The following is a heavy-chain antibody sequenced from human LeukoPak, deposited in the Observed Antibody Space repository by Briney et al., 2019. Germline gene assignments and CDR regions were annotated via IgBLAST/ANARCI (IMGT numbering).Heavy chain of an antibody. J-gene: IGHJ4*02. CDR3: ARYYCSGGSCYGGGDH. Sequence: ASVKVSCKASGYTFTSYDINWVRQATGQGLEWMGWMNPNSGNTGYAQKFQGRVTMTRNTSISTAYMELSSLRSEDTAVYYCARYYCSGGSCYGGGDHWGQGTLVTVSS. V-gene: IGHV1-8*01. D-gene: IGHD2-15*01. CDR1: GYTFTSYD. CDR2: MNPNSGNT.